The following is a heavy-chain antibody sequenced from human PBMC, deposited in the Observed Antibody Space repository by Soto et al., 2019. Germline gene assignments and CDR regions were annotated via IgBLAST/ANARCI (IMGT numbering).Heavy chain of an antibody. D-gene: IGHD3-9*01. CDR2: LSNSGGSI. CDR1: GFSFSSYV. CDR3: AKDYDDIRAFDI. Sequence: EVQLLESGGGLVQPGGSLRLSCAASGFSFSSYVMSWVRQAPGKGLEWGSSLSNSGGSIYYVDSVKGRFTISRDVSRKTLYLHMNSLRAEDTAVDDCAKDYDDIRAFDIWGQGTMVTVSS. J-gene: IGHJ3*02. V-gene: IGHV3-23*01.